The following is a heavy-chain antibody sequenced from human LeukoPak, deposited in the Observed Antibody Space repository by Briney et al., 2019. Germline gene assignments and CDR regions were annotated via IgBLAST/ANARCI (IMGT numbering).Heavy chain of an antibody. D-gene: IGHD6-13*01. CDR2: INHSGST. J-gene: IGHJ4*02. Sequence: NPSETLSLTCAVYGGSFSGYYWSWIRQPPGKGLEWIGEINHSGSTNYNPSLKSRVTISVDTSKNQFSLKLSSVTAADTAVYYCARGRAYSSSWDFDYWGQGTLVTVSS. CDR3: ARGRAYSSSWDFDY. CDR1: GGSFSGYY. V-gene: IGHV4-34*01.